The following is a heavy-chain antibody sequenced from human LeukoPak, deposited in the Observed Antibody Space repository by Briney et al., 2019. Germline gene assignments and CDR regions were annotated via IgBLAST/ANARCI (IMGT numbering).Heavy chain of an antibody. Sequence: PGRSLRLSCAASGFTFSSYATHWVRQAPGKGLEWVAVISYDGSNKYYADSVKGRFTISRDNSKNTLYLQMNSLRAEDTAVYYCARDSGVYGSGSQSFDYWGQGTLVTVSS. D-gene: IGHD3-10*01. V-gene: IGHV3-30-3*01. J-gene: IGHJ4*02. CDR3: ARDSGVYGSGSQSFDY. CDR2: ISYDGSNK. CDR1: GFTFSSYA.